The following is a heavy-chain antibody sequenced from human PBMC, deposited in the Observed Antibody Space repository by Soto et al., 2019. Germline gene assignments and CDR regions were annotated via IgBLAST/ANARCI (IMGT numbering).Heavy chain of an antibody. V-gene: IGHV4-31*03. J-gene: IGHJ4*02. CDR3: ARTDIVVVVAATPYFDY. CDR2: IYYSGST. D-gene: IGHD2-15*01. Sequence: PSETLSLTCTVSGGSISSGGYYWSWIRQHPGKGLEWIGYIYYSGSTYYNPSLKSRVTISVDTSKNQFSLKLSSVTAADTAVYYCARTDIVVVVAATPYFDYWGQGTLVTV. CDR1: GGSISSGGYY.